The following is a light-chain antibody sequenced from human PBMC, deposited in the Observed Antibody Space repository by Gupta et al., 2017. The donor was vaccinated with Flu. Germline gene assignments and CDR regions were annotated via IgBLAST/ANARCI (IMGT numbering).Light chain of an antibody. J-gene: IGKJ1*01. CDR3: RQSKHWRRT. Sequence: VVVTQFPPPLPVIPGQPASISCNSSHSLVYSDGITYLNWFQLRPGLSPRRLLYQVSTRDSGVPDRFSGSGSGTDFTLKISRVEAEDVGVYYCRQSKHWRRTFGQGTRLEIK. CDR2: QVS. CDR1: HSLVYSDGITY. V-gene: IGKV2-30*01.